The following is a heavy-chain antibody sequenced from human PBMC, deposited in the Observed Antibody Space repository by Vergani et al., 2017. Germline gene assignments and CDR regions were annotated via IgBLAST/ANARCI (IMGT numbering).Heavy chain of an antibody. CDR2: ISGSGVSA. Sequence: EVQLVESGGGLVNPGGCLTLSCVASGFSLSTYTFNWVRQAPGGGLEWVSGISGSGVSAYYTDSVKGRFTISRDNSKNMLFLQMNNLRTEDTAIYYCAKQYFVSGNYLFDYWGQGTLVTVSS. J-gene: IGHJ4*02. D-gene: IGHD3-10*01. CDR1: GFSLSTYT. V-gene: IGHV3-23*04. CDR3: AKQYFVSGNYLFDY.